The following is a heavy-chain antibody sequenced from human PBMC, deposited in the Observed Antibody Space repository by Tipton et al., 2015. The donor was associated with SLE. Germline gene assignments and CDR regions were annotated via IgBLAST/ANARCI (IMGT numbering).Heavy chain of an antibody. V-gene: IGHV3-21*03. Sequence: SLRLSCAASGFTFSSYSMNWVRQAPGKGLEWVSSISSSSSYIYYADSVKGRFTISRDNAKNSLYLQMNSLRAEDTAVYYCARGISSGYYMDVWGKGTTVTVSS. D-gene: IGHD2-15*01. CDR2: ISSSSSYI. CDR3: ARGISSGYYMDV. J-gene: IGHJ6*03. CDR1: GFTFSSYS.